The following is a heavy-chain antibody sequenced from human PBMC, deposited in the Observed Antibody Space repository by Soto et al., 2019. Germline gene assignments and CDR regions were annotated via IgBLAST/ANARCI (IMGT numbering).Heavy chain of an antibody. CDR1: GFTFSSYA. J-gene: IGHJ4*02. CDR3: AKKSSRGYDVHFDY. CDR2: LSGSGGST. D-gene: IGHD5-12*01. V-gene: IGHV3-23*01. Sequence: EVQLLESGGGLVQPVGSLRLSCAASGFTFSSYAMSWVRQAPGKGLEWVSALSGSGGSTYYADSVKGRFTISRDNSKNTLYLQMNSQRAEDTAVYYCAKKSSRGYDVHFDYWGQGTLVTVSS.